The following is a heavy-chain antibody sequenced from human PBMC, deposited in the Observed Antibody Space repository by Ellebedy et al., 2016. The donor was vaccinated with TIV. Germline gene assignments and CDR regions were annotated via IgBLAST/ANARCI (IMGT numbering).Heavy chain of an antibody. V-gene: IGHV1-3*01. Sequence: ASVKVSCKASGYTFTRHAMHWVRQAPGQRLEWMGWINAGNGNTKHSQKFQGRVTITRDTSASTAYMELSSLRSEDTAVYYCARAEQWLVAFDYWGQGTLVTVSS. CDR1: GYTFTRHA. J-gene: IGHJ4*02. CDR2: INAGNGNT. D-gene: IGHD6-19*01. CDR3: ARAEQWLVAFDY.